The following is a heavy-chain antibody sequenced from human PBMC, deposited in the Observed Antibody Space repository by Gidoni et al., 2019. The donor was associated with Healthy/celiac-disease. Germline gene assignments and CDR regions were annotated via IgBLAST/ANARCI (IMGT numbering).Heavy chain of an antibody. V-gene: IGHV1-2*04. CDR2: INPNRGGT. J-gene: IGHJ4*02. CDR1: GYTFTGYY. CDR3: ARGRDFDY. Sequence: QLQLVQTGSEVTKPGASVKVSCQAYGYTFTGYYMHWVRQAPGQGLEWMGWINPNRGGTNYAKKFQGWVPMTRDTSISTAYMELSRLRSDDTAVYYCARGRDFDYWGQGTLVTVSS.